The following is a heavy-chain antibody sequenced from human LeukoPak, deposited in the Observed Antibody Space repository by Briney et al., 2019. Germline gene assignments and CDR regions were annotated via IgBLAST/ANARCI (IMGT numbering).Heavy chain of an antibody. V-gene: IGHV1-69*01. Sequence: SVKVFCQASGVTFSSYAISWVRRAPGQGLEWMGGIIPIFCTADYAQKFQGRVTITADESTSTAYMELSRLTSEDTAVYYCARDQGAVAASEDYWGQGTLVTVSS. CDR1: GVTFSSYA. D-gene: IGHD6-19*01. J-gene: IGHJ4*02. CDR2: IIPIFCTA. CDR3: ARDQGAVAASEDY.